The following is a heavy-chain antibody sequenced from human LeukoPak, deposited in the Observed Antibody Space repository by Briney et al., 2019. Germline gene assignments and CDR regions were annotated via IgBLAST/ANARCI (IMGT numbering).Heavy chain of an antibody. D-gene: IGHD3-22*01. CDR3: ARWGMSYYDSSGYKMGSWYYYYMDV. CDR2: IYYTGST. CDR1: GGSASSGTHY. J-gene: IGHJ6*03. Sequence: PSETLSLTCTVSGGSASSGTHYWSWIRQSPGKGLECIGYIYYTGSTNSNPSLKSRVTISIDTSKNQFSLKLSSVTAADTAVYYCARWGMSYYDSSGYKMGSWYYYYMDVWGKGTTVTVSS. V-gene: IGHV4-61*01.